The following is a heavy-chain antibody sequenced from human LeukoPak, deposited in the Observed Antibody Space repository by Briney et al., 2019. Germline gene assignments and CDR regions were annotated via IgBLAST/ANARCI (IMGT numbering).Heavy chain of an antibody. Sequence: GRSLRLSCAASGFTFSSYGMHWVRQAPGKGLEWVTVIWYDGSNKYYADSVKGRFTISRDNSKNTLYLQMNSLRAEDTAVYYCARDQENYYGSGSYYSYYYYGMDVWGQGTTVTVS. J-gene: IGHJ6*02. CDR1: GFTFSSYG. D-gene: IGHD3-10*01. V-gene: IGHV3-33*01. CDR3: ARDQENYYGSGSYYSYYYYGMDV. CDR2: IWYDGSNK.